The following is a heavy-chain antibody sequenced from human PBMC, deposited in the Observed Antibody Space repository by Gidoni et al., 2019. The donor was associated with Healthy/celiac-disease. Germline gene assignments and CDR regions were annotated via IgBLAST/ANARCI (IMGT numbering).Heavy chain of an antibody. J-gene: IGHJ3*02. CDR1: GGSFRGYY. V-gene: IGHV4-34*01. Sequence: QVQLQQLGAGLLKPSAPLSLTCAVYGGSFRGYYLSWIRQPPGKGLEWIGEINHSGSTNYNPSLKSRVTISVDTSKNQFSLKLSSVTAADTAVYYCARGFYYDSSGYLVPASDAFDIWGQGTMVTVSS. CDR3: ARGFYYDSSGYLVPASDAFDI. CDR2: INHSGST. D-gene: IGHD3-22*01.